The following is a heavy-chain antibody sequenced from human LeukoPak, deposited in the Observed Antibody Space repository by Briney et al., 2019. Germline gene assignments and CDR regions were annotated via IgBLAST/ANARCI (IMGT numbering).Heavy chain of an antibody. V-gene: IGHV4-39*07. D-gene: IGHD6-6*01. CDR2: IYYSGTT. Sequence: GSLRLSCAASGFTFSSYEMNWVRQPPGKGLEWIGTIYYSGTTYYNPSLKSRVTISLDASKNQFSLKLSSVTAADTAIYYCARDFSSSSTVYYYYYMDVWGKGTTVTVSS. CDR3: ARDFSSSSTVYYYYYMDV. CDR1: GFTFSSYE. J-gene: IGHJ6*03.